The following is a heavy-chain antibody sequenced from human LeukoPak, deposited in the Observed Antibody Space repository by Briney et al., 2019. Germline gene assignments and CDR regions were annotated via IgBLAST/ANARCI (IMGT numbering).Heavy chain of an antibody. CDR2: ISSSSSYI. CDR1: GFTFSSYS. CDR3: ARARRATDPYYYYMDV. V-gene: IGHV3-21*01. Sequence: GGSLRLSCAASGFTFSSYSMNWVRQAPGKGLQWVSYISSSSSYIYYADSVKGRFTISRDNAKNSLYLQMNSLRAEDTAVYYCARARRATDPYYYYMDVWGKGTTVTVSS. J-gene: IGHJ6*03. D-gene: IGHD5-12*01.